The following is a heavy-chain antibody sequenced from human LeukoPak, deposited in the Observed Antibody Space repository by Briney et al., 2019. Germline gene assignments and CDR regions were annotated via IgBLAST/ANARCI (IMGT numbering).Heavy chain of an antibody. J-gene: IGHJ4*02. CDR3: ARGTYGSGFDY. D-gene: IGHD3-10*01. CDR1: GFTFSGYT. CDR2: IISSGDTS. Sequence: GGSLRLSCAASGFTFSGYTMNWVRQAPGKGLEWVSSIISSGDTSYYTDSVKGRFTISRDNAKNSLYLQMNGLRDEDTAVYYCARGTYGSGFDYWGQGTLATVSS. V-gene: IGHV3-48*02.